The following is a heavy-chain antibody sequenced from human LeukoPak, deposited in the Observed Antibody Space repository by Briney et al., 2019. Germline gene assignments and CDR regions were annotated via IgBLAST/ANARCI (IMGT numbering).Heavy chain of an antibody. CDR2: IYYSGST. CDR1: GGSISSGGYY. V-gene: IGHV4-31*03. D-gene: IGHD3-22*01. J-gene: IGHJ4*02. Sequence: SETLSLTCTVSGGSISSGGYYWSWIRQHPGKGLEWIGYIYYSGSTYYNPSLESRVTISVDTSKNQFSLKLSSVTAADTAVYYCARDIYDSSGYYYDYWGQGTLVTVSS. CDR3: ARDIYDSSGYYYDY.